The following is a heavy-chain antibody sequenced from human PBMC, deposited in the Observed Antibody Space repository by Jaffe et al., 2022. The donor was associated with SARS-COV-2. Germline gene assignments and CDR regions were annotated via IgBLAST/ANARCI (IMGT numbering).Heavy chain of an antibody. CDR1: GFTFSSYA. Sequence: QVQLVESGGGVVQPGRSLRLSCAASGFTFSSYAMHWVRQAPGKGLEWVAVISYDGSNKYYADSVKGRFTISRDNSKNTLYLQMNSLRAEDTAVYYCARDSVWFGDLVSSAFDYWGQGTLVTVSS. V-gene: IGHV3-30*04. CDR3: ARDSVWFGDLVSSAFDY. D-gene: IGHD3-10*01. J-gene: IGHJ4*02. CDR2: ISYDGSNK.